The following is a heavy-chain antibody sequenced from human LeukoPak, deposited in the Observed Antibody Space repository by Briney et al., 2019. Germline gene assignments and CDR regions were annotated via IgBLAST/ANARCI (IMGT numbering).Heavy chain of an antibody. CDR3: ARETITVTGHAFDI. Sequence: SETLSLTCTVSGGSISSGSYYWSWIRQPAGKGLEWIGRIYTSGSTNYNPSLKSRVTISVDTSKNQFSLKLSSVTAADTAVYYCARETITVTGHAFDIWGQGTMVTVSS. CDR2: IYTSGST. CDR1: GGSISSGSYY. J-gene: IGHJ3*02. D-gene: IGHD4-17*01. V-gene: IGHV4-61*02.